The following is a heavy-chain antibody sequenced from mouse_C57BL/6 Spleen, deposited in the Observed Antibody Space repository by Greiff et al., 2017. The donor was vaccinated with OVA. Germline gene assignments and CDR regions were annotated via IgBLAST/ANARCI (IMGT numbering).Heavy chain of an antibody. CDR3: ARFVTTVVATDFDV. D-gene: IGHD1-1*01. J-gene: IGHJ1*03. Sequence: VKLQQPGAELVRPGTSVKLSCKASGYTFTSYWMHWVKQRPGQGLEWIGVIDPSDSYTNYNQKFKGQATLTVDTPSSTAYMQLSSLTSEDSAVYYCARFVTTVVATDFDVWGTGTTVTVSS. CDR2: IDPSDSYT. V-gene: IGHV1-59*01. CDR1: GYTFTSYW.